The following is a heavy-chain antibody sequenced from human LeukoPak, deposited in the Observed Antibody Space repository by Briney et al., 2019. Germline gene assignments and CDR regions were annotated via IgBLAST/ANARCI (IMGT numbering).Heavy chain of an antibody. Sequence: GGSLRLSCAASGFTVSSNYMSWVRQAPGKGLEWVSVIYSGGSTYYADSVKGRFTISRDNSKNTLYLQMNSLRAEDTAVYYCARWDTVTTWAPFDYWGQGTLVTVSS. CDR2: IYSGGST. CDR3: ARWDTVTTWAPFDY. J-gene: IGHJ4*02. CDR1: GFTVSSNY. V-gene: IGHV3-53*01. D-gene: IGHD4-17*01.